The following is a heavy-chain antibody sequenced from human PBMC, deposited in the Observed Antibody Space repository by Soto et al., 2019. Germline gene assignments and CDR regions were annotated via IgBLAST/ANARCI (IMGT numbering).Heavy chain of an antibody. CDR3: ARETPASIHNWFDP. CDR2: IIPIFGTT. V-gene: IGHV1-69*06. Sequence: GASVKDSCKASGDTFRNYGISWVRQAPGQGLIWMGGIIPIFGTTNYAQRFQGRMTITADKSTSTVYMELSSLTSEDTAMYYCARETPASIHNWFDPWGQGTLVTVSS. J-gene: IGHJ5*02. CDR1: GDTFRNYG. D-gene: IGHD2-2*01.